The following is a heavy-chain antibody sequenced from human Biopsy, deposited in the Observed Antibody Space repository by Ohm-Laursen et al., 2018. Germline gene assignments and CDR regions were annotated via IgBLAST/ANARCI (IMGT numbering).Heavy chain of an antibody. CDR2: MNPDSGNT. D-gene: IGHD2-8*01. CDR1: GYPFTFYE. V-gene: IGHV1-8*01. Sequence: ASVKVSCKTSGYPFTFYEINWVRQATGQGLEWMGWMNPDSGNTGSAQKFHDRVTMTMNTYINTAYLELSSLRSEDTAVYYCARFDNGFDKWGQGTLVTVSS. CDR3: ARFDNGFDK. J-gene: IGHJ4*02.